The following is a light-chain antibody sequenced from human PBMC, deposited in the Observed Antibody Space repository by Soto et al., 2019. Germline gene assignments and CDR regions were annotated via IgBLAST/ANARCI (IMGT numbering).Light chain of an antibody. CDR2: DAS. V-gene: IGKV3-11*01. CDR3: QQRSNWAPGLT. J-gene: IGKJ4*01. Sequence: EIVLTQSPATLSLSPGERATLSCRASQSVSSYLAWYQQKPGQAPRLLIYDASNRATGIPARFSGSGSGTDFTLTISSLEPEDFAVDYCQQRSNWAPGLTCGGVTKVEIK. CDR1: QSVSSY.